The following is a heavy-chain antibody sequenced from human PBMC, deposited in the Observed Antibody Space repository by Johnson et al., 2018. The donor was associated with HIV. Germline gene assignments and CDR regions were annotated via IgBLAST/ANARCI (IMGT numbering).Heavy chain of an antibody. CDR3: ASVRRGAFDI. Sequence: VQLVESGGGLVQPGGSLRLSCVASEFIVSSNFMSWVRQAPGKGLDWVSLIYTGGSTKYADSVKGRFVISRDKSENTLYLQMNGLRAEDTAVYYCASVRRGAFDIWGQGTMVTVSS. D-gene: IGHD6-25*01. J-gene: IGHJ3*02. V-gene: IGHV3-66*01. CDR1: EFIVSSNF. CDR2: IYTGGST.